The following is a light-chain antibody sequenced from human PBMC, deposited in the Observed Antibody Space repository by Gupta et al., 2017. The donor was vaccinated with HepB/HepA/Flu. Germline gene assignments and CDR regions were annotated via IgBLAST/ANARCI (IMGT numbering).Light chain of an antibody. Sequence: DIVMPHSPATLTVSPGERATLSCRASQSVSSNLAWYQQKPGQAPRLLIYGASTRATGIPARFSGSGSGTEFTLTISSLQPEDFAVYYCQQYNNWPPWTFGQGTKVEIK. J-gene: IGKJ1*01. CDR1: QSVSSN. V-gene: IGKV3-15*01. CDR3: QQYNNWPPWT. CDR2: GAS.